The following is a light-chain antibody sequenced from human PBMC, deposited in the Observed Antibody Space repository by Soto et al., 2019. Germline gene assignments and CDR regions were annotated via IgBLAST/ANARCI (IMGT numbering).Light chain of an antibody. J-gene: IGKJ5*01. CDR3: KPRNTWPPIT. Sequence: IVLTQSPVTLSLSPGERATLSCRASQSVRTYLAWYQVKPGQAPRLLIYDASRRASGVPARFSGSGSGTDFTLTISSLEPEDFAIYYCKPRNTWPPITFGQGIGLEIX. V-gene: IGKV3-11*01. CDR1: QSVRTY. CDR2: DAS.